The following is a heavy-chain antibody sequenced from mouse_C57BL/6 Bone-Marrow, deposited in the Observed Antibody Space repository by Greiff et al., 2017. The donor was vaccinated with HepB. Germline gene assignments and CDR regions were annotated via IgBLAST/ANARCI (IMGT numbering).Heavy chain of an antibody. CDR2: IYPGDGDT. D-gene: IGHD1-1*01. V-gene: IGHV1-82*01. J-gene: IGHJ3*01. Sequence: VKLVESGPELVKPGASVKISCKASGYAFSSSWMNWVKQRPGKGLEWIGRIYPGDGDTNYNGKFKGKATLTADKSSSTAYMQLSSLTSEDSAVYFCARWGTTVPLFAYWGQGTLVTVSA. CDR3: ARWGTTVPLFAY. CDR1: GYAFSSSW.